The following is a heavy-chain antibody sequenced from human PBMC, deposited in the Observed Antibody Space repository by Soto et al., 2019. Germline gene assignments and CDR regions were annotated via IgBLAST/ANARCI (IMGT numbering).Heavy chain of an antibody. Sequence: SETLSLTCAVYGGSFSGYYWNWLRQPPGEGLEWIGKIDQSGSTNYNPSLKSRVTMSVDTSRSQFSLKLSSVTAADTAIYYCTREYSGYDKNRFDPWGQGTLVTVSS. CDR1: GGSFSGYY. CDR3: TREYSGYDKNRFDP. CDR2: IDQSGST. D-gene: IGHD5-12*01. J-gene: IGHJ5*02. V-gene: IGHV4-34*01.